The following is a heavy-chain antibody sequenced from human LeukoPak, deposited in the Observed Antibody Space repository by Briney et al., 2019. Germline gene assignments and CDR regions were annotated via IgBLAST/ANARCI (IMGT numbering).Heavy chain of an antibody. CDR3: ARLPRFDYYYYMDV. J-gene: IGHJ6*03. D-gene: IGHD3-3*01. CDR2: INHSGST. CDR1: GGSFSGYY. V-gene: IGHV4-34*01. Sequence: SETLSLTCAVYGGSFSGYYWSWIRQPPGKGLEWIGEINHSGSTNYNPSLKSRVTISVDTPKNQFSLKLSSVTAADTAVYYCARLPRFDYYYYMDVWGKGTTVTVSS.